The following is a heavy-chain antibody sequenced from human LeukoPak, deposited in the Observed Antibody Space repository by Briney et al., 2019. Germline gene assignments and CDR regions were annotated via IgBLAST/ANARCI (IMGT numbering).Heavy chain of an antibody. J-gene: IGHJ4*02. D-gene: IGHD3-3*01. CDR3: ASYIWSGLNYYFDY. CDR1: GYSFTSYW. CDR2: IYPGNSDT. Sequence: RHGESLKISCKGSGYSFTSYWIGWVRQMPGKGLEWMGIIYPGNSDTRYSPSFQGQVTISADKSISTAYLQWSSLKASDTAMYYCASYIWSGLNYYFDYWGQGTLVTVSS. V-gene: IGHV5-51*01.